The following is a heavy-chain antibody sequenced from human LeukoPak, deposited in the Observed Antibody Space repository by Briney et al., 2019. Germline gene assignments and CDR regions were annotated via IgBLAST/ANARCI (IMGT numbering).Heavy chain of an antibody. CDR1: GFTFHTSA. Sequence: SVKVSCKASGFTFHTSAMQWVRQARGQRVEWIGWIVLGSGNTVYSHKFQDRVIITRDMSTSTFYMELDSLGSEDTAVYYCAAQRGASLHDFWSTRLFDPWGQGTLVTVSS. V-gene: IGHV1-58*02. CDR2: IVLGSGNT. D-gene: IGHD3-3*01. CDR3: AAQRGASLHDFWSTRLFDP. J-gene: IGHJ5*02.